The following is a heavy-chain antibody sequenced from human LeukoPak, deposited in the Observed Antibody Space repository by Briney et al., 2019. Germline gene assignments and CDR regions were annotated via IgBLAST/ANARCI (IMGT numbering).Heavy chain of an antibody. V-gene: IGHV1-2*02. CDR2: INPNSGGT. Sequence: ASVKVSCKASGYTFTSYAITWVRQAPGQGLEWMGWINPNSGGTNYAQKFQGRVTMTRDTSISTAYMELSRLRSDDTAVYYCARGSTGNWYFDLWGRGTLVTVSS. J-gene: IGHJ2*01. CDR3: ARGSTGNWYFDL. CDR1: GYTFTSYA. D-gene: IGHD2-2*01.